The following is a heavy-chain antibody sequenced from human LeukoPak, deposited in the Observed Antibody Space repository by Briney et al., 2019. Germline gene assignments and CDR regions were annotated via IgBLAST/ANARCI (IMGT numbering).Heavy chain of an antibody. CDR1: GGSISSSSYY. CDR3: ARRLRGVIQYYFDY. V-gene: IGHV4-39*01. Sequence: PSETLSLTCTVSGGSISSSSYYWGWIRQPPGKGLEWIGSINYSGSTYYNPSLKSRVTISVDTSKNQFSLKLSSVTAADTAVYYCARRLRGVIQYYFDYWGQGTLVTVSS. D-gene: IGHD3-10*01. J-gene: IGHJ4*02. CDR2: INYSGST.